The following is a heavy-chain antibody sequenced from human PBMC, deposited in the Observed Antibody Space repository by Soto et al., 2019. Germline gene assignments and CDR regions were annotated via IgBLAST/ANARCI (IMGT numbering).Heavy chain of an antibody. J-gene: IGHJ6*03. CDR2: INHSGST. CDR3: ARVVSSYNFYYYYMDV. Sequence: TSETLSLTCAVYGGSFSGYYWSWIRQPPGKGLEWIGEINHSGSTNYNPSLKSRVTISVDTSKNQFSLKLSSVTAADTAVYYCARVVSSYNFYYYYMDVWGKGTTVTVSS. CDR1: GGSFSGYY. D-gene: IGHD2-2*02. V-gene: IGHV4-34*01.